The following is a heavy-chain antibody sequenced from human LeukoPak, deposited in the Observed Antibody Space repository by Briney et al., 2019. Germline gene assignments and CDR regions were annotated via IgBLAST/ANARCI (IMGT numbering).Heavy chain of an antibody. Sequence: GGSLRLSCAASGFTVSGTYMSWVRQAPGKGLEWVSVIYSGGNTYYADSVKGRFTISRDNSKNTFYLQMNSLRAEDTAVYYCARGVSYGSGSYIGDPWGQGTLVTVSS. J-gene: IGHJ5*02. CDR3: ARGVSYGSGSYIGDP. V-gene: IGHV3-53*01. CDR1: GFTVSGTY. CDR2: IYSGGNT. D-gene: IGHD3-10*01.